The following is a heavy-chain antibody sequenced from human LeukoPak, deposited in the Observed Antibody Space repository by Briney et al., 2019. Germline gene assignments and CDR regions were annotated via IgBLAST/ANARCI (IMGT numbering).Heavy chain of an antibody. CDR1: GGSISSYY. CDR3: ARHGTLGSTTYPLDY. D-gene: IGHD1-26*01. J-gene: IGHJ4*02. V-gene: IGHV4-59*08. Sequence: SETLSLTCTVSGGSISSYYWSWIRHAPGKGLERIGNIYYSGSTNYNPSLKSRVTVSVDTSKNQFSLKLSSVTAADTAVYYCARHGTLGSTTYPLDYWGQGTLVTVSS. CDR2: IYYSGST.